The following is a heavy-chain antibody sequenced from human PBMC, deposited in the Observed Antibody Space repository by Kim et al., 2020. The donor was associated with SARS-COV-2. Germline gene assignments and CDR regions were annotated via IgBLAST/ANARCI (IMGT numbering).Heavy chain of an antibody. Sequence: YTSGRTNSNPSLQSRVTMSVDMSKNQFSLKLSSVTAADTAVYYCAGALGHWGQGTLVTVSS. D-gene: IGHD3-16*02. J-gene: IGHJ4*02. CDR2: YTSGRT. CDR3: AGALGH. V-gene: IGHV4-4*07.